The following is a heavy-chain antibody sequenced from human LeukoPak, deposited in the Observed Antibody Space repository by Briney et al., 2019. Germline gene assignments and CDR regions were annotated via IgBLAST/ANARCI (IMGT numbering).Heavy chain of an antibody. V-gene: IGHV4-59*12. D-gene: IGHD3-3*01. J-gene: IGHJ6*03. CDR1: GGSISSYY. CDR3: ARTARYDFWSGYYSSYYYMDV. CDR2: IYYSGST. Sequence: SETLSLTCTVSGGSISSYYWSWIRQPPGKGLEWIGYIYYSGSTNYNPSLKSRVTISVDTSKNQFSLKLSSVTAADTAVYYCARTARYDFWSGYYSSYYYMDVWGKGTTVTVSS.